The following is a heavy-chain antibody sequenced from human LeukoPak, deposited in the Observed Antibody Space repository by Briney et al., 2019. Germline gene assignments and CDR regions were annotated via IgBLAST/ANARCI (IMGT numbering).Heavy chain of an antibody. V-gene: IGHV4-30-4*08. CDR3: ARKRRDGYNLGYFDY. CDR1: GGSISSGDYY. Sequence: SETLSLTCTVSGGSISSGDYYWSWIRQPPGKGLEWIGYIYYSGSAYYNPSLKSRLTISVDTSKNQFSLKLSSVTAADTAVYYCARKRRDGYNLGYFDYWGQGTLVTVSS. J-gene: IGHJ4*02. D-gene: IGHD5-24*01. CDR2: IYYSGSA.